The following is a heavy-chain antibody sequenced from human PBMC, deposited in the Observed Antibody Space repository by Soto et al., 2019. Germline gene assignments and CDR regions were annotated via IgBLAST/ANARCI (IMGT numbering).Heavy chain of an antibody. D-gene: IGHD3-9*01. V-gene: IGHV3-23*01. Sequence: GVSLRLSCSASGFTFSSYAMSWVRQAPGKGLEWVSAISGSGGSTYYADSVKGRFTISRDNSKNTLYLQMNSLRAEDTAVYYCARDLEHILTGYHRGWFDPWGQGNLVTVSS. CDR2: ISGSGGST. CDR1: GFTFSSYA. J-gene: IGHJ5*02. CDR3: ARDLEHILTGYHRGWFDP.